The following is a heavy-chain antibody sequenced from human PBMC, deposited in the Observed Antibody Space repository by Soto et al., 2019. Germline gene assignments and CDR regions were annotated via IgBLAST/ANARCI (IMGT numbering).Heavy chain of an antibody. CDR2: ISYDDINK. D-gene: IGHD3-9*01. Sequence: GGSLRLSCAAAGFTINNYAMHWVRQAPGKGLEWVAVISYDDINKYYTDSVKGRFTISRDNSKNTLYLQMNSLRTEDTAVYFCARGLVTATGFDYWGQGTLVTVSS. J-gene: IGHJ4*02. CDR3: ARGLVTATGFDY. V-gene: IGHV3-30-3*01. CDR1: GFTINNYA.